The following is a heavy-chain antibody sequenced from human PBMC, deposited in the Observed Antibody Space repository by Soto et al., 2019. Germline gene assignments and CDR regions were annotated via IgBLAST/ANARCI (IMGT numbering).Heavy chain of an antibody. Sequence: GGSLRLSCAASGFTFIDYYMSWIRQAPGKGLEWVSYISSSSSYTNYADSVKGRFTISRDNAKNSLYLQMNSLRAEDTAVYYCARVGYCSGGSCYSDPYYGMDVWGQGTTVTVSS. CDR3: ARVGYCSGGSCYSDPYYGMDV. V-gene: IGHV3-11*06. D-gene: IGHD2-15*01. CDR2: ISSSSSYT. CDR1: GFTFIDYY. J-gene: IGHJ6*02.